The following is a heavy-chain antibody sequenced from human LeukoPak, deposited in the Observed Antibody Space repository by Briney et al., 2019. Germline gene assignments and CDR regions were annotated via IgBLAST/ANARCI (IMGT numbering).Heavy chain of an antibody. CDR1: GGSFSGYY. D-gene: IGHD2-2*01. V-gene: IGHV4-34*01. CDR3: ARAPGVPAATYFDY. Sequence: SETLPLTCAVYGGSFSGYYWSWIRQPPGKGLEWIGEINHSGSTNYNPSLKSRVTISVDTSKNQFSLKLSSVTAADTAVYYCARAPGVPAATYFDYWGQGTLVTVSS. CDR2: INHSGST. J-gene: IGHJ4*02.